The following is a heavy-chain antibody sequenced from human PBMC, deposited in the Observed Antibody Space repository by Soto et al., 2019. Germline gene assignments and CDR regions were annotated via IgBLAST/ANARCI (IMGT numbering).Heavy chain of an antibody. D-gene: IGHD3-10*01. Sequence: SETLSLTCTVSGGSVSSASYYWSWIRQPPGKGLEWIGYIYYSGSTNYNPSLKSRVTISVDTSKNQFSLKLSSVTAADTAVYYCARHFGKGPFDYWGQGTLVTVSS. CDR2: IYYSGST. CDR3: ARHFGKGPFDY. V-gene: IGHV4-61*01. J-gene: IGHJ4*02. CDR1: GGSVSSASYY.